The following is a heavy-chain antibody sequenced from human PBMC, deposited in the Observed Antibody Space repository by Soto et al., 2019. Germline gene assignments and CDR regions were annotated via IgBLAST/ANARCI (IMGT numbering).Heavy chain of an antibody. J-gene: IGHJ5*01. CDR2: IDPNSGGT. CDR3: ATIVLQPA. D-gene: IGHD2-8*01. Sequence: ASVKVSCKASGYPFTGYHMHWVRQAPGQGLEWMGWIDPNSGGTKFAQKFQGRLTMTTDTSMSTASMELSRLRSDDTAVYYCATIVLQPAWGQGTLATVSS. V-gene: IGHV1-2*02. CDR1: GYPFTGYH.